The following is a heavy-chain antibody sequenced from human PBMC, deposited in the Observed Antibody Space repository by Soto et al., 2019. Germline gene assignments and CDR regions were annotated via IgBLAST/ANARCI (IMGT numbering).Heavy chain of an antibody. V-gene: IGHV3-30-3*01. Sequence: QVQLVESGGGVVQPGRSLRLSCAASGFTFSSYATHWVRQAPGKGLEWVAVISYDGSNKYYADSVKGRFTISRDNSKNTLYLQMNSLRTEDTAVYYCARPLWRDDYNWGYFDLWGRGTLVTVSS. J-gene: IGHJ2*01. CDR2: ISYDGSNK. CDR1: GFTFSSYA. CDR3: ARPLWRDDYNWGYFDL. D-gene: IGHD4-4*01.